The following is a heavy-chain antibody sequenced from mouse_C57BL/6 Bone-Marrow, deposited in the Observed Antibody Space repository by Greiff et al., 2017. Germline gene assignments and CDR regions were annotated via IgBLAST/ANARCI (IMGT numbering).Heavy chain of an antibody. CDR2: IDPENGDT. CDR1: GFNIKDDY. V-gene: IGHV14-4*01. Sequence: EVQLQQSGAELVRPGASVKLSCTASGFNIKDDYMHWVKQRPEQGLEWIGWIDPENGDTEYASKFQGKATITADTSSNTAYLQLSSLTSEDTAVYYCTTLSPPNSWFAYWGQGTLVTVSA. D-gene: IGHD4-1*01. J-gene: IGHJ3*01. CDR3: TTLSPPNSWFAY.